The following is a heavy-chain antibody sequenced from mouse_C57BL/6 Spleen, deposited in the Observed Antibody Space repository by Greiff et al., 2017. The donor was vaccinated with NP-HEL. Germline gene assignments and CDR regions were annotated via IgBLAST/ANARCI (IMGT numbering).Heavy chain of an antibody. CDR2: IDPSDSET. V-gene: IGHV1-52*01. Sequence: QVQLKQPGAELVRPGSSVKLSCKASGYTFTSYWMHWVKQRPIQGLEWIGNIDPSDSETHYNQKFKDKATLTVDKSSSTAYMQLSSLTSEDSSVYYCARDYYGSSPYWGQGTTLTVSS. D-gene: IGHD1-1*01. J-gene: IGHJ2*01. CDR1: GYTFTSYW. CDR3: ARDYYGSSPY.